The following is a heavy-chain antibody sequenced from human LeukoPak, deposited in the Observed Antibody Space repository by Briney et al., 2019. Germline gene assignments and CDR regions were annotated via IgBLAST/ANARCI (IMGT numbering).Heavy chain of an antibody. V-gene: IGHV3-48*02. CDR1: GFTFSSYR. CDR2: VSISSSTI. CDR3: ARVSGWPWDY. J-gene: IGHJ4*02. D-gene: IGHD2-15*01. Sequence: GGSLRLSCAASGFTFSSYRINWVRQAPGKGLEWVSYVSISSSTIYYADSVKGRFTISRDDAKNSLYLQMNSLRDEDTAVYYCARVSGWPWDYWGQGTLVTVSS.